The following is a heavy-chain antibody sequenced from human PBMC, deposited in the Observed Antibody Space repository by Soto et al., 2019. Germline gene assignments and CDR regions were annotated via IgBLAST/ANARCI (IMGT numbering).Heavy chain of an antibody. J-gene: IGHJ5*02. Sequence: SVKVTCKASGYTFTSNGIGWVRQAPGQGLEWIGWIVVGSGNTNYAQEFQERVTITRDMSTSTAYMELSSLRSEDTAVYYCAAGQLYCSGGSCYLPFDPWGQGTLVTVSS. CDR2: IVVGSGNT. D-gene: IGHD2-15*01. CDR3: AAGQLYCSGGSCYLPFDP. CDR1: GYTFTSNG. V-gene: IGHV1-58*02.